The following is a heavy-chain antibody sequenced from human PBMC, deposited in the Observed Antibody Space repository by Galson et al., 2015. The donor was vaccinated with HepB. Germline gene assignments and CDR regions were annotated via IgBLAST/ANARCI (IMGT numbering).Heavy chain of an antibody. CDR3: SGEFLEWPYNWFDP. CDR1: GFTFSNAW. V-gene: IGHV3-15*01. CDR2: IKSKTDGGTT. J-gene: IGHJ5*02. Sequence: SLRLSCAASGFTFSNAWMSWVRQAPGKGLEWVGRIKSKTDGGTTDYAAPVKGRFTISRDDSKNTLYLQMNSLKTEDTAAYYCSGEFLEWPYNWFDPWGQGALVTVSS. D-gene: IGHD3-3*01.